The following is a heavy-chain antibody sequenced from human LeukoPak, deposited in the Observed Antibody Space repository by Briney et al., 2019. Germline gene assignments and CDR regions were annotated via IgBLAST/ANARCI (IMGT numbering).Heavy chain of an antibody. CDR2: IYYSGST. CDR1: GGSIRRYY. J-gene: IGHJ4*02. CDR3: AREGFTMVRGAFDY. Sequence: KPSETLSLTCTVSGGSIRRYYWSWLRQPPGKGLEWIGYIYYSGSTYYNPSLKSRVTISVDTSKNQFSLKLSSVTAADTAVYYCAREGFTMVRGAFDYWGQGTLVTVSS. D-gene: IGHD3-10*01. V-gene: IGHV4-59*06.